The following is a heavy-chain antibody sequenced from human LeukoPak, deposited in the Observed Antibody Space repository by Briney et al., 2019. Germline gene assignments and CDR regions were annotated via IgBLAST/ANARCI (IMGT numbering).Heavy chain of an antibody. CDR2: SSYDGGNK. Sequence: GGSLRLSCAASGFSFSSFGIHWVRQAPGKGLEWVAFSSYDGGNKYHADSLEGRFTISRDNSKNTLYLQMNSLRGEDTAVYYCARDQGPIAAAGTFFDYWGQGTLVTVSS. J-gene: IGHJ4*02. D-gene: IGHD6-13*01. V-gene: IGHV3-30*03. CDR3: ARDQGPIAAAGTFFDY. CDR1: GFSFSSFG.